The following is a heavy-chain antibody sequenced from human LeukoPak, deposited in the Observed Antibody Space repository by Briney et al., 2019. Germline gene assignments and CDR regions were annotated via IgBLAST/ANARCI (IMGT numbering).Heavy chain of an antibody. J-gene: IGHJ4*02. CDR3: ARDLPKWEPFDY. V-gene: IGHV3-7*01. Sequence: PGGSLRLFCAASGFPLKSYWMNWLRQAPGGGVEWVDSIKQEGTQQDYVHSVKGRFTVSKNNARNSLYLQMNSLRAEDSAVYYGARDLPKWEPFDYWGQGTLVTVSS. CDR2: IKQEGTQQ. D-gene: IGHD1-26*01. CDR1: GFPLKSYW.